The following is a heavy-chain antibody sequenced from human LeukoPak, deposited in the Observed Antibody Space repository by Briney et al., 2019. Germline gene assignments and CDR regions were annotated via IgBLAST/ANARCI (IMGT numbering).Heavy chain of an antibody. Sequence: GGSLRLSCAASGFTFSSYWMNWARQAPGKGLVWVSRINSDGSSTSYADSVKGRFTISRDNAKNTLYLQMNSLRAEDTAVYYCARDSSPGWFDPWGQGTLVTVSS. CDR2: INSDGSST. CDR1: GFTFSSYW. CDR3: ARDSSPGWFDP. J-gene: IGHJ5*02. V-gene: IGHV3-74*01.